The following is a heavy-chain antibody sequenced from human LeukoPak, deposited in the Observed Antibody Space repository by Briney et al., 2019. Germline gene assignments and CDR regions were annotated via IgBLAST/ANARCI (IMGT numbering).Heavy chain of an antibody. D-gene: IGHD1-1*01. J-gene: IGHJ6*03. Sequence: SETLSLTCTVSGDSISDPYYWGWIRQPPGKGLEWIGSISHSGSTFYTPSLRSRVTISLDTSKNQFSLKLNSVTAADTAVYYCARDTWKDYYYYFMDVWGKGTTVTVSS. V-gene: IGHV4-38-2*02. CDR1: GDSISDPYY. CDR2: ISHSGST. CDR3: ARDTWKDYYYYFMDV.